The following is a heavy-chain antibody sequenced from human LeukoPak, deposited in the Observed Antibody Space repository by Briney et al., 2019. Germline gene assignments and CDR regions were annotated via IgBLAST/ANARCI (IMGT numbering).Heavy chain of an antibody. D-gene: IGHD2-15*01. V-gene: IGHV3-48*01. Sequence: GGSLRLSCAASGFTFSSYSMNWVRQAPGKGLEWVSYISSSSSTIYYADSVKGRFTISRDNSKNTLYLQMNSLRAEDTAVYYCARDIVRPRYYYYYGMDVWGQGTTVTVSS. CDR2: ISSSSSTI. J-gene: IGHJ6*02. CDR3: ARDIVRPRYYYYYGMDV. CDR1: GFTFSSYS.